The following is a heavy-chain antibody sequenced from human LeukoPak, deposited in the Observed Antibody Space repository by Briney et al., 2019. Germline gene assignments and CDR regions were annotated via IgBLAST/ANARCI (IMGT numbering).Heavy chain of an antibody. CDR1: GFTFSSYA. D-gene: IGHD4-11*01. V-gene: IGHV3-23*01. Sequence: GGSLRLSCAASGFTFSSYAMSWVRQAPGKGREWVSAISGSGGSTYYADSVKGRFTISRDNSKNTPYLQMNSLRAEDTAVYYCAKGSAVTTGYYYYMYVWGKGTTVTVSS. CDR3: AKGSAVTTGYYYYMYV. CDR2: ISGSGGST. J-gene: IGHJ6*03.